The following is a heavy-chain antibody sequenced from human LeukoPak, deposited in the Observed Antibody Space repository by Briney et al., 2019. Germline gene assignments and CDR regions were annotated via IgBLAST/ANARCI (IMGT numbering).Heavy chain of an antibody. CDR3: ARAMGGSPLLFDAFDI. Sequence: KPGGSLRLSCAASGFTFSSYSMNWVRQAPGKGLEWVSSISSSSSYIYYADSVKGRFTISRDNAKNSLYLQMNSLRAEDTAVYYCARAMGGSPLLFDAFDIWGQGTMVTVSS. V-gene: IGHV3-21*01. CDR1: GFTFSSYS. D-gene: IGHD3-16*01. J-gene: IGHJ3*02. CDR2: ISSSSSYI.